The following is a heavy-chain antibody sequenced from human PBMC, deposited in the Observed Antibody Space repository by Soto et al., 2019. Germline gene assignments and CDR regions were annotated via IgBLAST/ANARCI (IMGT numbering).Heavy chain of an antibody. Sequence: SCVASSLTFGTYDINWVRQAPGKGLEWVSSINRASIYIYYADSVRGRFTISRDNANNSLYLQMDSLRVEDTAVYYWARRTVTTYHYFDYWGQGTLVTVSS. CDR1: SLTFGTYD. D-gene: IGHD4-17*01. J-gene: IGHJ4*02. V-gene: IGHV3-21*01. CDR2: INRASIYI. CDR3: ARRTVTTYHYFDY.